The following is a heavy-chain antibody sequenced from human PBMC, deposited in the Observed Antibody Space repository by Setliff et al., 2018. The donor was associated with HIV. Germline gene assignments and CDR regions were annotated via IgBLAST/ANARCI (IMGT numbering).Heavy chain of an antibody. CDR3: AKLQGDYYYMDV. CDR1: GFTFSTYG. Sequence: PGGSLRLSCAASGFTFSTYGMQWVRQAPGKGLEWVAFIRYDGSNQYYADSVKGRFTISRDNSKNTLYLQMNSLRAEDTAVYYCAKLQGDYYYMDVWGKGTTVTVS. CDR2: IRYDGSNQ. V-gene: IGHV3-30*02. D-gene: IGHD3-10*01. J-gene: IGHJ6*03.